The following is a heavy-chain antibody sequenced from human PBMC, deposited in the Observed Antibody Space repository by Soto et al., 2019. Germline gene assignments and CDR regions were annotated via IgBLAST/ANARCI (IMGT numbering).Heavy chain of an antibody. Sequence: HPGGSLRLSCAASGFTFSSYGMHWVRQAPGKGLEWVAVIWYDGSNKYYADSVKGRFTISRDNSKNTLYLQMNSLRAEDTAVYYCARDLGGGDCYLCYYYYGMDVWGQGTTVTVSS. CDR1: GFTFSSYG. D-gene: IGHD2-21*02. V-gene: IGHV3-33*01. J-gene: IGHJ6*02. CDR2: IWYDGSNK. CDR3: ARDLGGGDCYLCYYYYGMDV.